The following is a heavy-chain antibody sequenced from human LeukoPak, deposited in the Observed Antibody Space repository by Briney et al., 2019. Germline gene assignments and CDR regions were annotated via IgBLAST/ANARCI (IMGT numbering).Heavy chain of an antibody. V-gene: IGHV4-38-2*01. CDR3: ARAKCGGDCYPRASNWFDP. CDR1: GYSISSGYY. Sequence: PSETLSLTCAVSGYSISSGYYWGWIPQPPGKGLEWIGSIYHSGSTYYNPSLKSRVTISVDTSKNQFSLKLSSVTAADTAVYYCARAKCGGDCYPRASNWFDPWGQGTLVTVSS. D-gene: IGHD2-21*02. CDR2: IYHSGST. J-gene: IGHJ5*02.